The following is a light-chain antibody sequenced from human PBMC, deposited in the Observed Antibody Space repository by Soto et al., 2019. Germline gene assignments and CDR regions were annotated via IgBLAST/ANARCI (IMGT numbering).Light chain of an antibody. V-gene: IGKV3-15*01. CDR1: QSVSSN. CDR3: QQYNNWPPIT. Sequence: EIVMTQSPATLSVSPGERATLSCRASQSVSSNLAWYQQKPCQAPRLLIYGASTRATGIPARFSGSRSGTEFTLTIRSLQSEDFAVYYCQQYNNWPPITFGQGTRLEIK. CDR2: GAS. J-gene: IGKJ5*01.